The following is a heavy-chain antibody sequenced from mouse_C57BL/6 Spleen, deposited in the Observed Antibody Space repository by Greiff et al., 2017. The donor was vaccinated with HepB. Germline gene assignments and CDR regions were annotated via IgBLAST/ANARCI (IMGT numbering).Heavy chain of an antibody. Sequence: QVQLQQSGPELVKPGASVKISCKASGYAFSSSWMNWVKQRPGKGLEWIGRIYPGDGDTNYNGKFKGKATLNADKSSSTAYMQLSSLTSEDSAVYFCARGGLLRWGQGTSVTVSS. CDR1: GYAFSSSW. CDR3: ARGGLLR. V-gene: IGHV1-82*01. CDR2: IYPGDGDT. D-gene: IGHD1-1*01. J-gene: IGHJ4*01.